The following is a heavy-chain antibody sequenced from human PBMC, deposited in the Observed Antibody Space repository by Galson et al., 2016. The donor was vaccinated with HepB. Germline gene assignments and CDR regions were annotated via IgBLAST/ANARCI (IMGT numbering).Heavy chain of an antibody. V-gene: IGHV1-8*01. CDR3: ARIVDFHGKGAYFDL. Sequence: SVKVSCKASGYSFSNYDINWVRQATGQGLQWMGWMQPNSDDTGFAQKFQGRVTMTRNTTISTAYLELSSLRSEDSALYYCARIVDFHGKGAYFDLWGQGIPVIVSS. J-gene: IGHJ4*02. D-gene: IGHD2/OR15-2a*01. CDR2: MQPNSDDT. CDR1: GYSFSNYD.